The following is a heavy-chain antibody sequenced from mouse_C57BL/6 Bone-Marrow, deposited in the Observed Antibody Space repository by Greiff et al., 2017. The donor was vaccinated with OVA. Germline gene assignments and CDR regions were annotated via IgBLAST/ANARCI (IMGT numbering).Heavy chain of an antibody. J-gene: IGHJ3*01. D-gene: IGHD2-13*01. CDR1: GYAFSSSW. CDR3: ARRFGDASWCAY. CDR2: IYPGDGDT. V-gene: IGHV1-82*01. Sequence: QVPLQQSGPELVQPGASVKISCKASGYAFSSSWMNWVTQRPGKGLEWIGRIYPGDGDTTYNGKFKGKATLTADKSSSTAYRQHSRLTSEDSAVYFGARRFGDASWCAYWGQGTRVTVSA.